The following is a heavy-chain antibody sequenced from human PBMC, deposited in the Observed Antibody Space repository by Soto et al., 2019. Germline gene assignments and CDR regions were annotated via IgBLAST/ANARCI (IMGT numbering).Heavy chain of an antibody. Sequence: XETLSLPFTVSGGSISSDYWSWIRQPAGKGLEWIGRIYTTENTHYNPSLRSRVSMSLDTSKNQLSLNLSSVTAADTAVYYCARGVGRSSWTSFDAWGQGTLVTVTS. CDR1: GGSISSDY. CDR3: ARGVGRSSWTSFDA. CDR2: IYTTENT. D-gene: IGHD6-13*01. J-gene: IGHJ4*02. V-gene: IGHV4-4*07.